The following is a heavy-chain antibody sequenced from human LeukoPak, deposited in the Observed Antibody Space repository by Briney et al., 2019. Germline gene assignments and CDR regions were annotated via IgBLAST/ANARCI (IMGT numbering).Heavy chain of an antibody. V-gene: IGHV3-21*01. CDR3: ARDTTRSNWFDP. D-gene: IGHD2/OR15-2a*01. CDR1: GFTFSSYS. CDR2: ISSISSYI. J-gene: IGHJ5*02. Sequence: GGSLRLSCAASGFTFSSYSMNWVRQAPGKGLEWASSISSISSYIYDADSGKGRFTSSRDNAKNSMYLQMISLRAEDTAVYYCARDTTRSNWFDPWGQGTLVTVSS.